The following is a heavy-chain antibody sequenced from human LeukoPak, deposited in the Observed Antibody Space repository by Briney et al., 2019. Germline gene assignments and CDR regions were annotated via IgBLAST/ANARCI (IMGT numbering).Heavy chain of an antibody. CDR2: IYYSGST. D-gene: IGHD3-16*01. V-gene: IGHV4-39*07. CDR3: ARDGGIGRFDP. Sequence: SETLSLTRTVSGGSISSSSYYWGWIRQPPGKGPEWIGSIYYSGSTYYNPSLKSRVTISVDTSKNQFSLKLSSVTAADTAVYYCARDGGIGRFDPWGQGTLVTVSS. CDR1: GGSISSSSYY. J-gene: IGHJ5*02.